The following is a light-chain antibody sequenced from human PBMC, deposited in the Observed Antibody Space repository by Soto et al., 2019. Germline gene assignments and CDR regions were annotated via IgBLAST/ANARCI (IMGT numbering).Light chain of an antibody. CDR2: WAS. J-gene: IGKJ1*01. CDR3: QQYCGTPRT. Sequence: DIVMTQSPDSLAVSLGERATINCKSSQSVLYSSNNKNYLAWYQQKPGQPPSLLIYWASTRASGVPDRFSGSGSGTDFTLTISSLQAEDVAVYYCQQYCGTPRTFGQGTKVEIK. CDR1: QSVLYSSNNKNY. V-gene: IGKV4-1*01.